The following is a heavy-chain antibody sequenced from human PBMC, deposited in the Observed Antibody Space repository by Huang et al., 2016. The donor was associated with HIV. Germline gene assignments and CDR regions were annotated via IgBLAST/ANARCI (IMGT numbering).Heavy chain of an antibody. Sequence: QVQLVESGGGVVQPGRSLRLSCAASRFTFSNYAMHWVRQAPGKGVEWLAVISYDGSNKYYADSVKGRFTISRDNSKNTLYLQMNSLRAEDTAVYYCARDLWLRDLYYYYYMDVWGKGTTVTVSS. J-gene: IGHJ6*03. CDR3: ARDLWLRDLYYYYYMDV. V-gene: IGHV3-30-3*01. D-gene: IGHD5-12*01. CDR1: RFTFSNYA. CDR2: ISYDGSNK.